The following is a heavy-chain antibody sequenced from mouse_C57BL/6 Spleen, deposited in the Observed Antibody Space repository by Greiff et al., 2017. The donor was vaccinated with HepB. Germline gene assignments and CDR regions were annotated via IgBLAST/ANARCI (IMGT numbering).Heavy chain of an antibody. J-gene: IGHJ3*01. D-gene: IGHD2-3*01. Sequence: EVKLVESGGGLVQPGGSLKLSCAASGFTFSDYYMYWVRQTPEKRLEWVAYISNGGGSTYYPDTVKGRFTISRDNAKNTLYLQMSRLKSEDTAMYYCARWAFYDGFAYWGQGTLVTVSA. CDR3: ARWAFYDGFAY. CDR1: GFTFSDYY. V-gene: IGHV5-12*01. CDR2: ISNGGGST.